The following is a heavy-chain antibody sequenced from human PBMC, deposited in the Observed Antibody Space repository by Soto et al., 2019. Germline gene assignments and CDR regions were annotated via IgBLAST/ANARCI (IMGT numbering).Heavy chain of an antibody. CDR3: ANASGSGPRHYSITEDYYYFGKDV. CDR2: IYHSGNT. V-gene: IGHV4-4*02. J-gene: IGHJ6*01. D-gene: IGHD2-15*01. CDR1: GVSITSDNW. Sequence: SETLSLTSAVSGVSITSDNWWSWVRHPPGKGLEWIGEIYHSGNTHYNPSLKSRVTISVDKSKHQFSLYLNSVTAADTALYYCANASGSGPRHYSITEDYYYFGKDVWGQGTTVTVSS.